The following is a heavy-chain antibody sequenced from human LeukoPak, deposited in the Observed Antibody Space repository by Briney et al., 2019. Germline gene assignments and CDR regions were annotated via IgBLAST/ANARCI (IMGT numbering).Heavy chain of an antibody. CDR3: ARAQF. CDR1: GGSFSGYY. CDR2: INHSGST. V-gene: IGHV4-34*01. J-gene: IGHJ6*04. Sequence: PSETLSLTCAVYGGSFSGYYWSWIRQPPGKGLEWIGEINHSGSTNYNPSLKSRVTISVDTSKNQFSLKLSSVTAADTAVYYCARAQFWDKGTTVTVSS.